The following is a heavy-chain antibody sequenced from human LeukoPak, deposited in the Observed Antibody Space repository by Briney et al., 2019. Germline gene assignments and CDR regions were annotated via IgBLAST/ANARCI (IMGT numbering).Heavy chain of an antibody. CDR1: GFTFSSYS. J-gene: IGHJ4*02. Sequence: GGSLRFSCAASGFTFSSYSLNWVRQAPGKGLEWVSSISSSSSYIYYADSVKGRFTISRDNAKNSLYLQMNSLRAEDTAVYYCARDLRSTDDSYRGQGTLVTVSS. V-gene: IGHV3-21*01. CDR3: ARDLRSTDDSY. CDR2: ISSSSSYI. D-gene: IGHD2-2*01.